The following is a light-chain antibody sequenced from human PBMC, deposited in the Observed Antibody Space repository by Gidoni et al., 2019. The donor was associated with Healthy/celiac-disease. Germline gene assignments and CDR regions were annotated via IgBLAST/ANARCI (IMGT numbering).Light chain of an antibody. Sequence: SYVLTQPPSVSVDPGQTARITCGGNNIGSKSVHWYQQKPGQAPVLVVYDDSDRHSGIPERFSGSNSVNTATLNISMVEAGDEADYYCQVWDSSSDHVVFGGGTKLTVL. J-gene: IGLJ2*01. CDR3: QVWDSSSDHVV. V-gene: IGLV3-21*02. CDR1: NIGSKS. CDR2: DDS.